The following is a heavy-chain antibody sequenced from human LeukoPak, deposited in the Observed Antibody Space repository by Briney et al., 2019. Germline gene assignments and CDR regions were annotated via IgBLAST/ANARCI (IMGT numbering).Heavy chain of an antibody. Sequence: SQTLSLTCTVSGGSISSNSNYWAWIRQPPGRGLEWIGSISYGGSTYYSPSLESRVTISVDTSKNQFSLKLSSVTAADTAVYYCARQALWFFDHWGQGTLVTVSS. CDR3: ARQALWFFDH. CDR2: ISYGGST. D-gene: IGHD2-21*01. V-gene: IGHV4-39*01. J-gene: IGHJ4*02. CDR1: GGSISSNSNY.